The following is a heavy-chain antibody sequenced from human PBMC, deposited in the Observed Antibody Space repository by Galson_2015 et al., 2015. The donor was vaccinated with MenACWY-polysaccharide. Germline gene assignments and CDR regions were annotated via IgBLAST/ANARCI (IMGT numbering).Heavy chain of an antibody. Sequence: SLRLSCAASGFTFSSYWMHWVRQVPGKGLVWVSRISSDGSSTSYADSMKGRFTISRDNAKNTLHLQMNSLRAEDTAVYYCARADRNDGGRALDIWGQGTMVTVSS. D-gene: IGHD1-1*01. V-gene: IGHV3-74*01. CDR3: ARADRNDGGRALDI. J-gene: IGHJ3*02. CDR2: ISSDGSST. CDR1: GFTFSSYW.